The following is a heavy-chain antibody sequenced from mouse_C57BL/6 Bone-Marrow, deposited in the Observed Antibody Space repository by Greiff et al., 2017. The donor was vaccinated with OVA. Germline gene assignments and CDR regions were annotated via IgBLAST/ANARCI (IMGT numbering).Heavy chain of an antibody. J-gene: IGHJ2*01. Sequence: QVQLKQSGAELVRPGASVKLSCKASGYTFTDYYINWVKQRPGQGLEWIARIYPGSGNTYYNEKFKGKATLTAEKSSSTAYMQLSSLTSEDSAVYFCAREFVWSRRGDYWGQGTTLTVSS. CDR2: IYPGSGNT. D-gene: IGHD2-2*01. V-gene: IGHV1-76*01. CDR3: AREFVWSRRGDY. CDR1: GYTFTDYY.